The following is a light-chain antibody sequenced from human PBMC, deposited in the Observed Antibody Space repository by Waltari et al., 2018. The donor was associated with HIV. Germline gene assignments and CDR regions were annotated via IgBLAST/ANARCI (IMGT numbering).Light chain of an antibody. Sequence: SYALTQPPSVSVSPRPTARTTCSGSALTKHYAYWYHQKPGQAPVLVIYKDTERPSGIPERFSGSSSGTTVTLTISGVQAEDEADYYCQSADSSGTWVFGGGTKLTVL. CDR2: KDT. V-gene: IGLV3-25*03. CDR1: ALTKHY. CDR3: QSADSSGTWV. J-gene: IGLJ3*02.